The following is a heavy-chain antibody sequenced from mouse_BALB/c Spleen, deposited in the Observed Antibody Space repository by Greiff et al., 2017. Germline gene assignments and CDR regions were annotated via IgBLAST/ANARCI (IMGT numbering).Heavy chain of an antibody. J-gene: IGHJ4*01. V-gene: IGHV5-6-5*01. Sequence: EVMLVESGGGLVKPGGSLKLSCAASGFTFSSYAMSWVRQTPEKRLEWVASISSGGSTYYPDSVKGRFTISRDNARNILYLQMSSLRSEDTAMYYCARGGYYYGRGYAMDYWGQGTSVTVSS. CDR1: GFTFSSYA. CDR3: ARGGYYYGRGYAMDY. CDR2: ISSGGST. D-gene: IGHD1-1*01.